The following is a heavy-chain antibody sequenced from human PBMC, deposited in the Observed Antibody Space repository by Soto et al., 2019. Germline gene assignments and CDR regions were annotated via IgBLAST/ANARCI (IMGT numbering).Heavy chain of an antibody. J-gene: IGHJ6*02. D-gene: IGHD2-21*02. CDR3: AREPGGDSPYYYGMDV. CDR1: GGSISSGGYY. CDR2: IYYSGST. V-gene: IGHV4-31*03. Sequence: SETLSLTCTVSGGSISSGGYYWSWIRQHPGKGLEWIGYIYYSGSTYYNPSLKSRVTISVDTSKNQFSLKLSSVTAADTAVYYCAREPGGDSPYYYGMDVWGQGTTVTVSS.